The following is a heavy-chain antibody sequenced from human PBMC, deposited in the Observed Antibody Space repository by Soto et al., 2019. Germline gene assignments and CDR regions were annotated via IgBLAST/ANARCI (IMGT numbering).Heavy chain of an antibody. CDR1: GGTFSSYA. J-gene: IGHJ6*02. V-gene: IGHV1-69*13. D-gene: IGHD3-3*01. CDR3: ARDGDFWSPAYYYYGMDV. Sequence: SVKVSCKAPGGTFSSYAISWVRQAPGQGLEWMGGIIPIFGTANYAQKFQGRVTITADESTSTAYMELSSLRSEDTAVYYCARDGDFWSPAYYYYGMDVWGQGTTVTVSS. CDR2: IIPIFGTA.